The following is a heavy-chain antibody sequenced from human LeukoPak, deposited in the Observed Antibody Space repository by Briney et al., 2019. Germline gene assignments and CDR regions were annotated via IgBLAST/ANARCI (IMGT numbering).Heavy chain of an antibody. D-gene: IGHD3-10*01. CDR2: IYYSGST. V-gene: IGHV4-31*03. CDR3: AFFSMVRGYAYFDY. CDR1: GGSISSGGYY. J-gene: IGHJ4*02. Sequence: SQTLSLTCTVSGGSISSGGYYWSWIRQHPGKGLEWIGYIYYSGSTYYNPSLKSRVTISVDTSKNQFSLKLSSVTAAGTAVYYCAFFSMVRGYAYFDYWGQGTLVTVSS.